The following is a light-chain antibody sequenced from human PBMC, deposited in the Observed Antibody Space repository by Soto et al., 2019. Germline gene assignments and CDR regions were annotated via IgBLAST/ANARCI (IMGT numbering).Light chain of an antibody. V-gene: IGKV1-39*01. Sequence: DIQMTQSPSSLSASVRDRVTLTCRASQSISNYLNWYQQKPGKAPKLLIYDASSLKSGVPSRFIGSGSGTDFTLTITSLQPEDFATYYCQQSYSTPRTFGQGTKVDIK. CDR2: DAS. CDR1: QSISNY. J-gene: IGKJ1*01. CDR3: QQSYSTPRT.